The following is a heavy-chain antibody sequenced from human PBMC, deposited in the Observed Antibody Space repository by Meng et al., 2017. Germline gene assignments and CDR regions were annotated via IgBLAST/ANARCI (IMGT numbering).Heavy chain of an antibody. CDR1: GGSISSSSYY. D-gene: IGHD4-17*01. Sequence: HLQLQESGPGRVKPSETLSLTCTGSGGSISSSSYYWGWIRQPPGKGLEWIGSIYYSGSTYYNPSLKSRVTISVDTSKNQFSLKLSSVTAADTAVYYCARVMMTTVPYANYWGQGTLVTVSS. V-gene: IGHV4-39*07. J-gene: IGHJ4*02. CDR3: ARVMMTTVPYANY. CDR2: IYYSGST.